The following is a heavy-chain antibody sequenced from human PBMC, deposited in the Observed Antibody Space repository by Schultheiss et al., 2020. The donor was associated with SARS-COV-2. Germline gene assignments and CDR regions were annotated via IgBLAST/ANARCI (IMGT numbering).Heavy chain of an antibody. J-gene: IGHJ4*02. CDR2: INHSGST. CDR1: GGSISSSNW. Sequence: SETLSLTCAVSGGSISSSNWWSWIRQPPGKGLEWIGEINHSGSTNYNPSLKSRVTISVDTSKNQFSLKLSSVTAADTAVYYCARGLGYYGSGSSDYWGQGTLVTVSS. D-gene: IGHD3-10*01. CDR3: ARGLGYYGSGSSDY. V-gene: IGHV4-4*02.